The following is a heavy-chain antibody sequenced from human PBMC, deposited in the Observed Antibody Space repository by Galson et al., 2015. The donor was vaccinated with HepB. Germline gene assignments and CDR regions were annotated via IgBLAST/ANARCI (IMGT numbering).Heavy chain of an antibody. Sequence: SVKVSCKAAGYSFSNYGISWVRQAPGQGLEWMGWISVYNGNGNYAQKFQGRLNMTTDTSTSTTYMELRSLRSDDTAVFYCARARYSTSPPDHWGQGTLVTVSS. CDR3: ARARYSTSPPDH. V-gene: IGHV1-18*04. CDR1: GYSFSNYG. CDR2: ISVYNGNG. D-gene: IGHD2/OR15-2a*01. J-gene: IGHJ5*02.